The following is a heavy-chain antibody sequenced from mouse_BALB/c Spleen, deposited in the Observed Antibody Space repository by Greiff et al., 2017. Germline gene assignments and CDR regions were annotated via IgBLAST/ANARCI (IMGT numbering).Heavy chain of an antibody. CDR1: GYTFTSYW. CDR3: ARIYDGYYEGYFDV. V-gene: IGHV1-7*01. Sequence: QVQLQQSGAELAKPGASVKMSCKASGYTFTSYWMHWVKQRPGQGLEWIGYINPSTGYTEYNQKFKDKATLTADKSSSTAYMQLSSLTSEDSAVYYCARIYDGYYEGYFDVWGAGTTVTVSS. J-gene: IGHJ1*01. D-gene: IGHD2-3*01. CDR2: INPSTGYT.